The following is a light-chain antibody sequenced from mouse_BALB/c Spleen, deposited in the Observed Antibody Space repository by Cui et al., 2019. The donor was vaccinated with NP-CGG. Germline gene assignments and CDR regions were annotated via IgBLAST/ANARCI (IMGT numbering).Light chain of an antibody. Sequence: QAVVTQESALTTSPGETVTLTCRSSTGAVTTSNYAKWVQEKPDHLFTGLICGTNNRALGVPARFSGSLIGDKAALTITGAQTEDEAIYFCTLWYSNHWVFGGGTKLTVL. CDR2: GTN. V-gene: IGLV1*01. CDR3: TLWYSNHWV. CDR1: TGAVTTSNY. J-gene: IGLJ1*01.